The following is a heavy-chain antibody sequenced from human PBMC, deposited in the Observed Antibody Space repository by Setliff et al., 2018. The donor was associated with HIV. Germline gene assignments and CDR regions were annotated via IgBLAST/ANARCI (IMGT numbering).Heavy chain of an antibody. D-gene: IGHD3-10*01. CDR3: VSELPGST. Sequence: GASVKVSCKASGYTFTSYGISWVRQAPGQGLEWMGWISAYNGNTNYAQKLQGRVTMTTDTSTSTVYMELSSLKSEDTGVYYCVSELPGSTWGQGTLVTVSS. CDR2: ISAYNGNT. J-gene: IGHJ4*02. CDR1: GYTFTSYG. V-gene: IGHV1-18*01.